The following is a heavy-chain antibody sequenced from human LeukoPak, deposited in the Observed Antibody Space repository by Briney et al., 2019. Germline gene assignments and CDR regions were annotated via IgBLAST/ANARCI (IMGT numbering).Heavy chain of an antibody. V-gene: IGHV3-23*01. D-gene: IGHD3-22*01. J-gene: IGHJ4*02. CDR2: ISGSGGST. Sequence: GGSLRLSCAASGFTFSSYAMSWVRQAPGKGLEWVSAISGSGGSTYYADSVKGRFTISRDNSKNTLYLQMNCLRAEDTAVYYCAKSTDYYDSSGYFDYWGQGTLVTVSS. CDR3: AKSTDYYDSSGYFDY. CDR1: GFTFSSYA.